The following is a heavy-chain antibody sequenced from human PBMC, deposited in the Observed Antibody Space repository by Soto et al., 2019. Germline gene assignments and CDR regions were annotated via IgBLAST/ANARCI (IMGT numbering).Heavy chain of an antibody. CDR2: ISASGKRI. V-gene: IGHV3-23*01. Sequence: EVLLLESGGGLVQPGGSLRLSCAASGFSFSVYAMNWVRQAPGKGLEWVSSISASGKRIYYADSVKGRFTISRDNSKNTLYLQMKSLRAEDTAIYYCAKDQESELFCWFDPWGQGTLVTVSS. CDR3: AKDQESELFCWFDP. D-gene: IGHD3-3*02. CDR1: GFSFSVYA. J-gene: IGHJ5*02.